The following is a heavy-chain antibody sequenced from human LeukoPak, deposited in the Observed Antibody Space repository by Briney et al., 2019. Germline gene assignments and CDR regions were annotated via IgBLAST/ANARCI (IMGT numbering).Heavy chain of an antibody. CDR2: IYSVGST. CDR1: GFTVSDNY. CDR3: AGSLAYCGGDCRLGDY. D-gene: IGHD2-21*02. Sequence: GGSLRLSCAASGFTVSDNYMGWVRQAPAKELEWVSVIYSVGSTYYADSVRGRVTISRDNSKNTLYLQMNSLRVEDTAVYYCAGSLAYCGGDCRLGDYWGQGTLVTVSS. V-gene: IGHV3-66*01. J-gene: IGHJ4*02.